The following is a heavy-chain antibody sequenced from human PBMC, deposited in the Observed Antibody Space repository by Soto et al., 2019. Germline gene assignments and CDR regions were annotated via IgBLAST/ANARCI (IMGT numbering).Heavy chain of an antibody. Sequence: EVQLVESGGGLQQPGGSLRLSCAASGFTFSDYSMNWVRQAAGKGLEWVSYISSTSRTIFYADSVKGRFTISRDNAKNSLYLQMNSLRDDDTAMYYCARDQCGGYWGQGTLVTVSS. V-gene: IGHV3-48*02. D-gene: IGHD6-19*01. CDR3: ARDQCGGY. J-gene: IGHJ4*02. CDR1: GFTFSDYS. CDR2: ISSTSRTI.